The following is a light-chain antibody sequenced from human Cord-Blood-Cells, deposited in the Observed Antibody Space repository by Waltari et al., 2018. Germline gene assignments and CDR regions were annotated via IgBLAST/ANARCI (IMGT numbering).Light chain of an antibody. V-gene: IGKV3-20*01. J-gene: IGKJ1*01. CDR3: QQYGSSRT. CDR2: GAS. CDR1: QSVSSSY. Sequence: ELVLTQPPGTLSLSPGERATLSCSASQSVSSSYLAWYQQKPGQAPRLLIYGASSRATGIPDRFSGSGSGTDFTLSISRLEPEDFAVYYCQQYGSSRTFGQGTKVEIK.